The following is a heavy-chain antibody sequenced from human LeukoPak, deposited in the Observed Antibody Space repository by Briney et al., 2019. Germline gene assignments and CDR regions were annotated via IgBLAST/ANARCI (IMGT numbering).Heavy chain of an antibody. CDR1: GDSVSSNSAA. Sequence: SQTLSLTCAISGDSVSSNSAAWNWIRRSPSRGLEWLGRTYYRSNWYNDYAVPVKSRITINPDTSKNQFSLQLNSVTPEDTAIYYCARFIVASGSFDYWGQGTLVTVSS. CDR2: TYYRSNWYN. J-gene: IGHJ4*02. V-gene: IGHV6-1*01. D-gene: IGHD6-13*01. CDR3: ARFIVASGSFDY.